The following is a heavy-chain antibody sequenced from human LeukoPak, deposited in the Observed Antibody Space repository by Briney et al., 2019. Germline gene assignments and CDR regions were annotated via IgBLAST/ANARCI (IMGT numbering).Heavy chain of an antibody. J-gene: IGHJ4*02. CDR1: GGSISSYY. CDR2: IYYSGST. V-gene: IGHV4-39*01. CDR3: ARQIEYSSTFDY. D-gene: IGHD6-6*01. Sequence: PSETLSLTCTVSGGSISSYYWGWIRQPPGKGLEWIGSIYYSGSTYYNPSLKSRVTISVDTSKNQFSLKLSSVTAADTAVYYCARQIEYSSTFDYWGQGTLVTVSS.